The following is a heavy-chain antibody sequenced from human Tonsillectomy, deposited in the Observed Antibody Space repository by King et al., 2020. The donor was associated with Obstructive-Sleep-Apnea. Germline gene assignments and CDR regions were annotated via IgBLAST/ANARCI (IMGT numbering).Heavy chain of an antibody. CDR1: GGSISSSSYY. J-gene: IGHJ3*02. CDR3: GSLYYDFWSGYYESAFDI. CDR2: IYYSGST. V-gene: IGHV4-39*07. Sequence: LQLQESGPGLVKPSETLSLTYTVSGGSISSSSYYWGWIRQPPGNGLEWIGKIYYSGSTYYNPAPTSRVTISVDTSKNQFSLKLNSLTAADTAVYYFGSLYYDFWSGYYESAFDIWGQGKMVTVSS. D-gene: IGHD3-3*01.